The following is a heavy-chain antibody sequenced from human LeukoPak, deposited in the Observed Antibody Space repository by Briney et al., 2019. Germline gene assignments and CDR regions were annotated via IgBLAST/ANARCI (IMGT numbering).Heavy chain of an antibody. V-gene: IGHV3-7*01. J-gene: IGHJ4*02. CDR1: GFIFTGYF. CDR3: ATDRGWRTSGYYLYHFEY. D-gene: IGHD3-3*01. CDR2: IKHDGSEK. Sequence: GGSLRLSCAASGFIFTGYFVSWVRQAPGKGLEWVASIKHDGSEKYYVDSVRGRFTISRDNTKNLLYLQMSSLRAEDTAVYYCATDRGWRTSGYYLYHFEYWGQGTLVTFSS.